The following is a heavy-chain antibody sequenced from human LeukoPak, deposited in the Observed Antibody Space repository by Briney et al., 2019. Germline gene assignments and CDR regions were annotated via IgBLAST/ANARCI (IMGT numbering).Heavy chain of an antibody. CDR2: RNHRGGT. CDR3: ARGTIGGLSNTWHSY. V-gene: IGHV4-34*01. CDR1: GGSFSGYH. J-gene: IGHJ4*02. Sequence: SETLSLTCAVYGGSFSGYHWTWIRQPPGKGLEWIGQRNHRGGTNYNPSLKSRVTISLDTSKNQFSLNLSSVTAADTAVYYCARGTIGGLSNTWHSYWGQGTLVTVSS. D-gene: IGHD6-13*01.